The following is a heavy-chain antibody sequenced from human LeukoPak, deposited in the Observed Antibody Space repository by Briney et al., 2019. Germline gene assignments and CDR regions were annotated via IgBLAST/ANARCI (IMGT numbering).Heavy chain of an antibody. CDR1: GFTFSSYA. D-gene: IGHD3-22*01. Sequence: PGGSLRLSCAASGFTFSSYAMSWVRQAPGKGLEWVSAISGSGGSTYYADSVKGRLTISRENSKNTLYLQMNSLIAEETAVYYCAKDLAEDSSGYPDAFDIWGQGTMVTVSS. J-gene: IGHJ3*02. CDR2: ISGSGGST. CDR3: AKDLAEDSSGYPDAFDI. V-gene: IGHV3-23*01.